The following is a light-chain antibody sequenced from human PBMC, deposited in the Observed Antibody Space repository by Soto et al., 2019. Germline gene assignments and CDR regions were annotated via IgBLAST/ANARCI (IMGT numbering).Light chain of an antibody. CDR1: QTVNSDY. Sequence: EIVLTQSPGTLSLSPGETATLSCRASQTVNSDYLAWFQQRPGQAPRLLIFATSRRATDIPDRFSGSGSGTDFTLAIRILEPEDFAVYYCHQFGYSPRTFGQGTKVE. J-gene: IGKJ1*01. CDR2: ATS. V-gene: IGKV3-20*01. CDR3: HQFGYSPRT.